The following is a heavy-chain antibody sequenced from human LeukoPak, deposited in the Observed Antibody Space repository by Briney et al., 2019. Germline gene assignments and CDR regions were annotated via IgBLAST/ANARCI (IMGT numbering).Heavy chain of an antibody. J-gene: IGHJ4*02. CDR1: GFTFSSYE. CDR2: ISSSGSTI. D-gene: IGHD3-22*01. V-gene: IGHV3-48*03. CDR3: ARDAYDSRVAY. Sequence: PGGSLRLSCAASGFTFSSYEMNWVRQAPVKGLEWVSYISSSGSTIYYADSVKGRFTISRDNAKNSLYLQMNSLRAEDTAVYYCARDAYDSRVAYWGQGTLVTVSS.